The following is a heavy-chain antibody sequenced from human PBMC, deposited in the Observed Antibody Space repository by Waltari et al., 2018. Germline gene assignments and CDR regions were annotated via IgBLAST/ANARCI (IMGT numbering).Heavy chain of an antibody. J-gene: IGHJ6*02. CDR3: ARGEGYCSGGSCSYYYYYGMDV. Sequence: QVQLQQWGAGLLKPSETLSLTCAVYGGSFSGYYWSWIRQPPGKGPEWIGEINHSESTNSNPSLKSRFTISVDTSKNQFSLKLSAVTAADTAVYYCARGEGYCSGGSCSYYYYYGMDVWGQGTTVTVSS. CDR1: GGSFSGYY. CDR2: INHSEST. D-gene: IGHD2-15*01. V-gene: IGHV4-34*01.